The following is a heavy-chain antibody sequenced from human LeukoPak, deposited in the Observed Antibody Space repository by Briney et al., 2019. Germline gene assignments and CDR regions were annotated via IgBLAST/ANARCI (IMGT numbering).Heavy chain of an antibody. Sequence: SETLSLTCAVYGGSFSSFYWSWIRQSPGKGLEWIGSINYSGSTNYNPSLKSRVTISIDTSKSRMSLKLISVTAADTAVYYCARDPIHRDDYNADWGQGALVSVSS. CDR1: GGSFSSFY. D-gene: IGHD5-24*01. V-gene: IGHV4-59*01. CDR3: ARDPIHRDDYNAD. J-gene: IGHJ4*02. CDR2: INYSGST.